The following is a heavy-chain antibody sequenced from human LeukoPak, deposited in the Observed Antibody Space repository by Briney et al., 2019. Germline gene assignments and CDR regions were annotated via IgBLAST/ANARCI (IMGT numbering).Heavy chain of an antibody. D-gene: IGHD3-22*01. Sequence: SVKVSCKASGGTFSSYAISWARQAPGQGLEWMGRIIPTFGTANYAQKFQGRVTITTDESTSTAYMELSSLRSEDTAVYYCARDWDSSGYPGNDAFDIWGQGTMVTVSS. J-gene: IGHJ3*02. CDR1: GGTFSSYA. V-gene: IGHV1-69*05. CDR2: IIPTFGTA. CDR3: ARDWDSSGYPGNDAFDI.